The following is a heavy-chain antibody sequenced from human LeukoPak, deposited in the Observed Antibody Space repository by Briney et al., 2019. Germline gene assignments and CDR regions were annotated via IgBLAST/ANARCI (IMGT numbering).Heavy chain of an antibody. J-gene: IGHJ4*02. CDR2: ISGSGTTT. Sequence: GGSLRLSCAASGFTFSGYGMSWVRQAPGKGLEWISSISGSGTTTDYADSVKARFAISRDNSKNTLYLQMNGLRAEDTALYYCAKAGGDGYNLDYWGQGTLVTVSS. CDR3: AKAGGDGYNLDY. CDR1: GFTFSGYG. V-gene: IGHV3-23*01. D-gene: IGHD5-24*01.